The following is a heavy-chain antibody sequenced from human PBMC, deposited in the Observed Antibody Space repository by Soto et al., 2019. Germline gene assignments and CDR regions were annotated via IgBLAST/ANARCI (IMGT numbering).Heavy chain of an antibody. CDR2: ISGSGGST. CDR3: AKDYVVVAAWFDP. J-gene: IGHJ5*02. Sequence: SLRLSCAASGFTFGSYAMSWVRQAPVKGLEWVSAISGSGGSTYYADSVKGRFTISRDNSKNTLYLQMNSLRAEDTAVYYCAKDYVVVAAWFDPWGQGTLVTVSS. CDR1: GFTFGSYA. V-gene: IGHV3-23*01. D-gene: IGHD2-15*01.